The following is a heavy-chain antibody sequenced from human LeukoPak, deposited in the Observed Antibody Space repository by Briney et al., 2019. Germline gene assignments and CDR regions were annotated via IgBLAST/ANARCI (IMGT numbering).Heavy chain of an antibody. D-gene: IGHD2-21*01. V-gene: IGHV3-53*04. J-gene: IGHJ4*02. CDR3: AKDRLRWAQLQYYFDY. CDR1: GFTVSSNY. CDR2: IYSGGST. Sequence: PGGSLRLSCAASGFTVSSNYMSWVRQAPGKGLEWVSVIYSGGSTYYADSVKGRFTISRHNSKNTLYLQMNSLRAEDTAVYYCAKDRLRWAQLQYYFDYWGQGTLVTVSS.